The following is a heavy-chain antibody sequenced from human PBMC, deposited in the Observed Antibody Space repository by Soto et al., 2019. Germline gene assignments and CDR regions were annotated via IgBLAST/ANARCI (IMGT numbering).Heavy chain of an antibody. D-gene: IGHD2-2*01. CDR2: IKQDGSEK. J-gene: IGHJ6*03. Sequence: GGSLRLSCAASGFTFSSYWMSWVRQAPGKGLEWVANIKQDGSEKYYVDSVKGRFTISRDNANNSLYLQMNSLRAEDTAVYYFARACCDIVVVPSAMSHYMDVWGKGTTVTAP. V-gene: IGHV3-7*01. CDR1: GFTFSSYW. CDR3: ARACCDIVVVPSAMSHYMDV.